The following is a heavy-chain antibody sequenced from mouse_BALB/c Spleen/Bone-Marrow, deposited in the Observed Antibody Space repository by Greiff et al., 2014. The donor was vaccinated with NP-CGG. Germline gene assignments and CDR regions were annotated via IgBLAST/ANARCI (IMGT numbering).Heavy chain of an antibody. D-gene: IGHD2-4*01. CDR1: GYTFTYYT. V-gene: IGHV1-4*02. Sequence: LVKSAAELARPGASVKMSCKTSGYTFTYYTMHWVKQRPGQGLEWIGYINPSSGYTDYXQKFKDKTTLTTDKSSSTAYLQLSSLTSEDSAVYYCVRENYDYDGDAMDYWGQGTSVTVSS. CDR2: INPSSGYT. J-gene: IGHJ4*01. CDR3: VRENYDYDGDAMDY.